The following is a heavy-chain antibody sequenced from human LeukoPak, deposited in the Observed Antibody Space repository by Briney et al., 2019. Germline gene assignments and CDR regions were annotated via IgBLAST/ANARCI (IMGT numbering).Heavy chain of an antibody. CDR2: VNDGGDNT. CDR3: AKARGTTGWLPYFDY. D-gene: IGHD6-19*01. CDR1: GFTFSSYA. Sequence: GGSLRLSCSASGFTFSSYAMSWVRQAPGKGLEWVSSVNDGGDNTYYADYLRGRFTVSRDNSRNTLWLQMNSLRAEDTAIYYCAKARGTTGWLPYFDYWGQGALVTVSS. J-gene: IGHJ4*02. V-gene: IGHV3-23*01.